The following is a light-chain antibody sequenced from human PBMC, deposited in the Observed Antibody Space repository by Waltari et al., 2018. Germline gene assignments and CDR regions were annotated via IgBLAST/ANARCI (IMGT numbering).Light chain of an antibody. CDR2: GAS. Sequence: VLTQSPGPLSLSPGERATFSCRASQSLTKKYLAWYQQKPGQAPRLLIYGASSRDAGVPDRFSGSGSGTDFTLTISRLEPEDFAVYYCQQYGSSIMYTFGQGTKLEIK. CDR3: QQYGSSIMYT. CDR1: QSLTKKY. J-gene: IGKJ2*01. V-gene: IGKV3-20*01.